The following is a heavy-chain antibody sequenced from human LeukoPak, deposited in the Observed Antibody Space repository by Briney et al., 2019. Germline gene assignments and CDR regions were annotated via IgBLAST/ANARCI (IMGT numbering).Heavy chain of an antibody. Sequence: PSQTLSLTCTVSGGSISSGDYYWSWIRQPPGKGLEWIGYIYYSGSTYYNPSLKSRVTISVDTSKSQFSLKLSSVTAADTAVYYCAGSYEPAEYFQHWGQGTLVTVSS. D-gene: IGHD3-16*01. V-gene: IGHV4-30-4*01. CDR1: GGSISSGDYY. CDR3: AGSYEPAEYFQH. J-gene: IGHJ1*01. CDR2: IYYSGST.